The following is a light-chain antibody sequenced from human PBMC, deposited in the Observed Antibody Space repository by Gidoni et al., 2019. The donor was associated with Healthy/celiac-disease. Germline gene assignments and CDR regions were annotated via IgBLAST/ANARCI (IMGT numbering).Light chain of an antibody. Sequence: EIVLTPSPGTLSLSPGERATLSCRASQSVSSSYLAWYQQKPGQAPRLLIYGASSRATGIPDRFSGSGSGTDFTLTISRLEPEDFAVYYCQQYGSSPMYTFXXXTKLEIK. CDR1: QSVSSSY. V-gene: IGKV3-20*01. CDR3: QQYGSSPMYT. J-gene: IGKJ2*01. CDR2: GAS.